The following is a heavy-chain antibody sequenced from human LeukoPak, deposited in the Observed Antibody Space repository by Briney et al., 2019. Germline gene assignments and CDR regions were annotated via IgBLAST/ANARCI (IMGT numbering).Heavy chain of an antibody. CDR1: GYSFTNYW. D-gene: IGHD2-15*01. CDR2: IYPGDSNL. CDR3: VRPRGLCRSGSCYSIDY. V-gene: IGHV5-51*01. J-gene: IGHJ4*02. Sequence: KNGESLKISCEASGYSFTNYWIGWVRQMPGKGLEWMGIIYPGDSNLKYSPSFQGQVTISADKSISTAYLQWSSLKPSDTAIYYCVRPRGLCRSGSCYSIDYWGQGTLVTVSA.